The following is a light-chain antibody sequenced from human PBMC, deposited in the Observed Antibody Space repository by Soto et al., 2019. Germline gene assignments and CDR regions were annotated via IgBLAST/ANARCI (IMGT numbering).Light chain of an antibody. CDR2: GPS. CDR3: QQYGSSRGFT. J-gene: IGKJ3*01. V-gene: IGKV3-20*01. Sequence: EIVLTQSPGTLSLSPGERATLSCRASQSVSSSYLAWYQQKPGQAPRLLIYGPSGRATAIPDRFSGSGSGTDFNLTISRLEPEDFAVYYCQQYGSSRGFTFGPGTKVDIK. CDR1: QSVSSSY.